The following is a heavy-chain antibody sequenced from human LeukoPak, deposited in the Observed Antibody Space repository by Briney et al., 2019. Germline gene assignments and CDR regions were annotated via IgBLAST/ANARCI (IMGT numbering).Heavy chain of an antibody. V-gene: IGHV1-2*02. CDR3: ARDYGSGSYVWFDP. J-gene: IGHJ5*02. CDR1: GYTFTCYY. D-gene: IGHD3-10*01. Sequence: ASVKVSCKASGYTFTCYYMHWVRQAPGQGLECMGWINPNSGGTNYAQKFQGRVTMTRDTSISTAYMELSRLRSDDTAVYYCARDYGSGSYVWFDPWGQGTLVTVSS. CDR2: INPNSGGT.